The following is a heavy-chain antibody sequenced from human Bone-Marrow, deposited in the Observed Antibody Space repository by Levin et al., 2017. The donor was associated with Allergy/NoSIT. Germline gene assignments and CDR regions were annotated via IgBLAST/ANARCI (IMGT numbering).Heavy chain of an antibody. CDR1: GFPFDGYE. V-gene: IGHV3-48*03. CDR3: ARGLGSGNRPR. Sequence: AGGSLRLSCVGSGFPFDGYEMNWVRQAPGKGLEWISFIGNSGTTIYDADSVKGRFIISRDNAKRSLYLQMNNLRGEDTAVYYCARGLGSGNRPRWGQGILVTVSS. J-gene: IGHJ4*02. CDR2: IGNSGTTI. D-gene: IGHD1-26*01.